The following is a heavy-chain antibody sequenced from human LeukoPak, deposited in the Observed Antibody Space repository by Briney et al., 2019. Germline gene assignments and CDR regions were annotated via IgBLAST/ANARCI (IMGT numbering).Heavy chain of an antibody. D-gene: IGHD4-17*01. J-gene: IGHJ6*03. CDR1: GGSFSGYY. Sequence: PSETLSLTCAVYGGSFSGYYWSWIRQPQGKGLEWIGEINHSGSTNYNPSLKSRVTISVDTSKNQFSLKLSSVTAADTAVYYCARRRAYNDYAAGLYYYFMDVWGKGTTVVVSS. V-gene: IGHV4-34*01. CDR2: INHSGST. CDR3: ARRRAYNDYAAGLYYYFMDV.